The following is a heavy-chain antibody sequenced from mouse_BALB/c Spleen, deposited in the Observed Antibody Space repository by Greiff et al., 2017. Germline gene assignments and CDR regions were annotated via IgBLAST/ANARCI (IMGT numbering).Heavy chain of an antibody. Sequence: EVQGVESGGGLVQPGGSLKLSCAASGFTFSSYTMSWVRQTPEKRLEWVAYISNGGGSTYYPDTVKGRFTISRDNAKNTLYLQMSSLKSEDTAMYYCARHGGLDAMDYWGQGTSVTVSS. J-gene: IGHJ4*01. D-gene: IGHD2-4*01. CDR3: ARHGGLDAMDY. CDR1: GFTFSSYT. CDR2: ISNGGGST. V-gene: IGHV5-12-2*01.